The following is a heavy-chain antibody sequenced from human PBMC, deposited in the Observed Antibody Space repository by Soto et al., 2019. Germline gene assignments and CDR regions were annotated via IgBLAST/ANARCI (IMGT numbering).Heavy chain of an antibody. CDR2: VSAGGDMT. D-gene: IGHD3-10*01. CDR1: GFTFSSYA. CDR3: GRGEGGGSGSPASYYSSGLDV. V-gene: IGHV3-23*01. J-gene: IGHJ6*02. Sequence: GGSLRLSCAASGFTFSSYAMSWVRQAPGKGLEWVSSVSAGGDMTYYSDSVKGRFTISRDNSNNTLFLQMNSLRAEDTALYYCGRGEGGGSGSPASYYSSGLDVWGQGTTVTVSS.